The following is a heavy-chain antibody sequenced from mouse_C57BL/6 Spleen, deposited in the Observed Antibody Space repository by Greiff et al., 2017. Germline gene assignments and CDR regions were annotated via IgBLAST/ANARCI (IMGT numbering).Heavy chain of an antibody. CDR2: IDPSDSYT. Sequence: VQLQQPGAELVKPGASVKLSCKASGYTFTSYWMQWVKQRPGQGLEWIGEIDPSDSYTNYNQKFKGKATLTVDTSSSTAYMQLSSLTSEDSAVYYCARDSNFAYWGQGTLVTVSA. V-gene: IGHV1-50*01. D-gene: IGHD2-5*01. CDR1: GYTFTSYW. CDR3: ARDSNFAY. J-gene: IGHJ3*01.